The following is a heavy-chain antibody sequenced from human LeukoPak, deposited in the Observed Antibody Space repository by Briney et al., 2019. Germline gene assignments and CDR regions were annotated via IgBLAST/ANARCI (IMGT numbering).Heavy chain of an antibody. CDR2: INDDTP. D-gene: IGHD3-3*01. V-gene: IGHV3-23*01. CDR3: AKEHDLWHEEGNWFDT. CDR1: GLIFKSYA. J-gene: IGHJ5*02. Sequence: GGSLRLSCEASGLIFKSYAMHWVRQAPGKGLEGVSAINDDTPYYTDSVKGRFTVSRDNSKDTLYLHLNSLRAEDTAIYYCAKEHDLWHEEGNWFDTWGQGVLVTVSS.